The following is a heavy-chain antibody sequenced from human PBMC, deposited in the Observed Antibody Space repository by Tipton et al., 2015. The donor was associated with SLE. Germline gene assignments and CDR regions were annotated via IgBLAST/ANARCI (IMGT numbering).Heavy chain of an antibody. CDR3: ARDFGEWELQTAGAFDI. CDR2: ISPTSYI. D-gene: IGHD1-26*01. Sequence: GSLRLSCEASGFIFSDNYMSWVRQAPGKGLEWVSYISPTSYIQYSDSVRGRFTISRDNAKNSLYLQMNSLRAEDTAVYYCARDFGEWELQTAGAFDIWGQGTMVTVSS. V-gene: IGHV3-69-1*01. J-gene: IGHJ3*02. CDR1: GFIFSDNY.